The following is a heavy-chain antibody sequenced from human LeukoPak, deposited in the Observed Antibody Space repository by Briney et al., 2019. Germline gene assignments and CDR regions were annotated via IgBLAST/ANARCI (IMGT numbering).Heavy chain of an antibody. V-gene: IGHV4-59*11. Sequence: PSETLSLTCTVSGGSISSRYWSWIRQPPGKGLEGIGYIYYSGSTNYNPSLKSRVTISVDTSKNQFSLKLSSVTAADTAVYYCARASGSGYYYVFDYWGQGTLVTVSS. CDR1: GGSISSRY. D-gene: IGHD3-22*01. J-gene: IGHJ4*02. CDR2: IYYSGST. CDR3: ARASGSGYYYVFDY.